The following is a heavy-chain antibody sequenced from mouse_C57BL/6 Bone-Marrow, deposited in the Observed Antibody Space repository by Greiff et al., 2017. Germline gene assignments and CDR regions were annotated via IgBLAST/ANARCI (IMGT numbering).Heavy chain of an antibody. J-gene: IGHJ3*01. V-gene: IGHV1-19*01. CDR1: GYTFTDYY. CDR3: ARGGDGGFAY. CDR2: INPYNGGT. D-gene: IGHD2-13*01. Sequence: EVQLQQSGPVLVKPGASVKMSCKASGYTFTDYYMNWVKQSHGKSLEWIGVINPYNGGTSYNQKFKGKATLTVDKSSSTAYMELNSLTSEDSAVXYCARGGDGGFAYWGQGTLVTVSA.